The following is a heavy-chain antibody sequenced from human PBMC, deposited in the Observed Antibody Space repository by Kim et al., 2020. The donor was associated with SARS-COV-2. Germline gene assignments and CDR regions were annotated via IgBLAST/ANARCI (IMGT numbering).Heavy chain of an antibody. J-gene: IGHJ1*01. Sequence: GGSLRLSCAASGFTFSNAWMSWVRQAPGKGLEWVGRIKSKTDGGTTDYAAPVKGRFTISRDDSKNTLYLQMNSLKTEDTAVYYCTTDYWSYRLLVQHWGQGTLVTVSS. CDR2: IKSKTDGGTT. CDR3: TTDYWSYRLLVQH. D-gene: IGHD1-26*01. V-gene: IGHV3-15*01. CDR1: GFTFSNAW.